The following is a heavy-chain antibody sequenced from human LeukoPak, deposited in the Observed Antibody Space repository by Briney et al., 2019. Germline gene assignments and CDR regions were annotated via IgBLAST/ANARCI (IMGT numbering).Heavy chain of an antibody. V-gene: IGHV3-23*01. CDR3: AKDPGGYSYGPQLDY. D-gene: IGHD5-18*01. J-gene: IGHJ4*02. CDR2: MSGSGGST. Sequence: GGSLTLSCAASGFTFSSYAMSWLRQAPGKGLEWVSAMSGSGGSTYYADSVKGRFTISRDNSKNTLYLQMNSLRAEDTAVYYCAKDPGGYSYGPQLDYWGQGTLVTVSS. CDR1: GFTFSSYA.